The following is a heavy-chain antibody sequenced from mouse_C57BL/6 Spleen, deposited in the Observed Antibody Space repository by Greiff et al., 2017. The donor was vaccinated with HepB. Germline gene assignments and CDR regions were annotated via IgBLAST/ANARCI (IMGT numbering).Heavy chain of an antibody. V-gene: IGHV1-82*01. J-gene: IGHJ2*01. Sequence: QVQLKESGPELVKPGASVKISCKASGYAFSSSWMNWVKQRPGKGLEWIGRIYPGDGDTNYNGKFKGKATLTADKSSSTAYMQLSSLTSEDSAVYFCTRDYYGSSYEYYFDYWGQGTTLTVSS. D-gene: IGHD1-1*01. CDR2: IYPGDGDT. CDR1: GYAFSSSW. CDR3: TRDYYGSSYEYYFDY.